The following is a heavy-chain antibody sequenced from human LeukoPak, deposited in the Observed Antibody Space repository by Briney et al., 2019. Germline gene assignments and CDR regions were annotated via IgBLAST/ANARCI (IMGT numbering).Heavy chain of an antibody. V-gene: IGHV1-46*01. J-gene: IGHJ4*02. Sequence: ASVKDSCKASGYTFTSYYMHWVRQAPGQGLEWMGIINPSGGSTSYAQKFQGRVTMTRDTSTSTVYMELSSLRSEDTAVYYCATEQWLVPGVYWGQGTLVTVSS. CDR1: GYTFTSYY. CDR3: ATEQWLVPGVY. CDR2: INPSGGST. D-gene: IGHD6-19*01.